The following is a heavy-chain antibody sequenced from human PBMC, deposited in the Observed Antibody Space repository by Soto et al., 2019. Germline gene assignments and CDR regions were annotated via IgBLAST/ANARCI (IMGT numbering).Heavy chain of an antibody. CDR2: INHSGST. J-gene: IGHJ6*02. D-gene: IGHD2-15*01. V-gene: IGHV4-34*01. CDR1: RASFGGDP. Sequence: PSETPSLTCAFHRASFGGDPWRWIRQPPGKGLEWIGEINHSGSTNYNPSTKSRVTISVDTSKHQFSLKLSSVPAADTAVYYCGRVCSGGLFYYYGMDVWGEGTTVT. CDR3: GRVCSGGLFYYYGMDV.